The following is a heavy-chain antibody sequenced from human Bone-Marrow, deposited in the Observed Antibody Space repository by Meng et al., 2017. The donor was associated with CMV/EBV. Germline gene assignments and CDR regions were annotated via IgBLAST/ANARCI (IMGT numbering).Heavy chain of an antibody. CDR1: GGSFSGYY. V-gene: IGHV4-34*01. D-gene: IGHD3-3*01. CDR2: INHSGST. CDR3: ARDPYDFWSGSHWFDP. Sequence: SETLSLTCAVYGGSFSGYYWSWIRQPPGKGLEWIGEINHSGSTNYNPSLKSRVTISVDTSKNQFSLKLSSVTAADTAVYYCARDPYDFWSGSHWFDPWGHGTLVTVSS. J-gene: IGHJ5*02.